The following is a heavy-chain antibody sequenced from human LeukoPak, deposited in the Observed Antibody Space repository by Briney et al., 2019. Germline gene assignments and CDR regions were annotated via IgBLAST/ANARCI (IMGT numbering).Heavy chain of an antibody. Sequence: QAGGSLRLSCAASGFTFSSYAMSWVRQAPGKGLEWVSAVSGSGGSTYYADSVKGRFTISRDNSKNTLYLQMNSLRAEDTAVYYCAKVDTMSSGWPLVDYYYGMDVWGQGTTVTVSS. D-gene: IGHD6-19*01. CDR3: AKVDTMSSGWPLVDYYYGMDV. CDR1: GFTFSSYA. V-gene: IGHV3-23*01. J-gene: IGHJ6*02. CDR2: VSGSGGST.